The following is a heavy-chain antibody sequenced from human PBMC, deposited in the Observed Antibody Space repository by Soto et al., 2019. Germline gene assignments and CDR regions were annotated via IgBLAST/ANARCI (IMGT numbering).Heavy chain of an antibody. Sequence: QVQLVESGGGVVQPGRSLRLSCAASGFTFSSYGMHWVRQAPGKGLEWVAVISYDGSNKYYADSVKGRFTISRDNSKNTLYLQMNGLRAEDTAVYYCAKDGRRPYDYGDYGGFDYWGQGTLVTVSS. D-gene: IGHD4-17*01. CDR2: ISYDGSNK. V-gene: IGHV3-30*18. J-gene: IGHJ4*02. CDR3: AKDGRRPYDYGDYGGFDY. CDR1: GFTFSSYG.